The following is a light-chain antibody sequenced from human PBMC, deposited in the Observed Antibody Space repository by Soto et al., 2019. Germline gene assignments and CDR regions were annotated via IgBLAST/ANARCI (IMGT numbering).Light chain of an antibody. CDR2: SNN. CDR3: AGWDDSLNGPV. CDR1: SSNIGRNT. V-gene: IGLV1-44*01. J-gene: IGLJ2*01. Sequence: QSVLTQPPSASGTPGQRVTISCSGSSSNIGRNTVNWYQQLPGTAPKLLIYSNNQRPSGVPDRFSGSKSGTSGSLAISGLQSEGEADYYCAGWDDSLNGPVFGGGTKLTVL.